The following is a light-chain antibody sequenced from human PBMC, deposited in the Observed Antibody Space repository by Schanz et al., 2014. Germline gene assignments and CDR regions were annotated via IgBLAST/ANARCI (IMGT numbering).Light chain of an antibody. CDR1: QSVFNNY. Sequence: EIVLTQSPGTLSLSLGEGATLSCRASQSVFNNYLAWFQQKPGQAPRLLIFGASSRATGVPDRFSASGSGTEFTLTITSLQSEDFALYYCQQYNNWPPWTFGQGTRVEIK. CDR3: QQYNNWPPWT. J-gene: IGKJ1*01. CDR2: GAS. V-gene: IGKV3-20*01.